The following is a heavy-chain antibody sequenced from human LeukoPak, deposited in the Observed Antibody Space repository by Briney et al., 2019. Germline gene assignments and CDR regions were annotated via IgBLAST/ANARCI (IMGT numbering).Heavy chain of an antibody. Sequence: PGGSLRLSCVASGFTFSNYGMHWVRQAPGKGLEWVAVMSYDGSNKYCADSVKGRFTISRDNSKNTLYLQMNSLRAEDTAVYYCAKAQRFLEWLPFDYWGQGTLVTVSS. J-gene: IGHJ4*02. CDR3: AKAQRFLEWLPFDY. CDR1: GFTFSNYG. CDR2: MSYDGSNK. V-gene: IGHV3-30*18. D-gene: IGHD3-3*01.